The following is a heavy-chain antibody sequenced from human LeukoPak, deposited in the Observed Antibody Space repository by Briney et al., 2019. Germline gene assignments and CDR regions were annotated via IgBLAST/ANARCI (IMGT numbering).Heavy chain of an antibody. D-gene: IGHD6-13*01. V-gene: IGHV3-21*01. Sequence: PGGSLRLSCAASGFTFSSYRMNWVRQAPGKGLEWVSSISSSSSYIYYADSVKGRFTISRDNSKNTLYLQMNGLRAEDTAVYYCAKDPIGSSWYSDYWGQGTLVTVSS. CDR3: AKDPIGSSWYSDY. CDR1: GFTFSSYR. CDR2: ISSSSSYI. J-gene: IGHJ4*02.